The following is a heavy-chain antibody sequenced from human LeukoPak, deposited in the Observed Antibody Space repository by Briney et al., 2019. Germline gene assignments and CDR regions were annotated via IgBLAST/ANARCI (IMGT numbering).Heavy chain of an antibody. CDR2: ISSNSATM. D-gene: IGHD1-7*01. V-gene: IGHV3-9*02. CDR3: AKLCDWNSIDF. Sequence: GGSPRLSCVGSGLKSDAYAMHWVRQAPGKGLEWVSGISSNSATMDYADSVKGRFTISRDNTKNSLYLQMNNLRPEDTALYYCAKLCDWNSIDFWGQGTLVTVSS. CDR1: GLKSDAYA. J-gene: IGHJ4*02.